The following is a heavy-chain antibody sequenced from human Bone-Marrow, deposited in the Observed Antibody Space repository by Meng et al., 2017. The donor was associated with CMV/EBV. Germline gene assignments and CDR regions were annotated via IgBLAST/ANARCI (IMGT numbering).Heavy chain of an antibody. CDR1: GFTFSSYW. V-gene: IGHV3-53*01. CDR2: IYSGGST. D-gene: IGHD6-13*01. CDR3: ARGPGLAAAGTVLYYYYGMDV. Sequence: GESLKISCAASGFTFSSYWMSWVRQAPGKGLEWVSVIYSGGSTYYADSVKGRFTISRDNSKNTLYLQMNSLRAEDTAVYYCARGPGLAAAGTVLYYYYGMDVWGQGTTVTVSS. J-gene: IGHJ6*02.